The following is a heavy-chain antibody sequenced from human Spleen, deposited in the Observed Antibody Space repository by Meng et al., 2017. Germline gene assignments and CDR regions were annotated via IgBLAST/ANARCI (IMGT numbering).Heavy chain of an antibody. CDR2: IHPNSGGT. Sequence: ASVKVSCKASGYTFTSYYIHWVRQAPGQGLEWMGWIHPNSGGTNYAQKFQGRVTLTRDTSINTAYMEVSWLRSDDTAVYYCATLGGLAAAGDFDYWGQGTLVTVSS. D-gene: IGHD6-13*01. J-gene: IGHJ4*02. CDR3: ATLGGLAAAGDFDY. V-gene: IGHV1-2*02. CDR1: GYTFTSYY.